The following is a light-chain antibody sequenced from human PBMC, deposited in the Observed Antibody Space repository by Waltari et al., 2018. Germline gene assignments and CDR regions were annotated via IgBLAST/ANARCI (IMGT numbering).Light chain of an antibody. J-gene: IGLJ2*01. V-gene: IGLV1-40*01. Sequence: QSVLTQPPSVSGAPGQTVTISCTGSSSNIGSTYDVHWSQQLPGTAPKLLIYGNSNRPSGVPDRFSGSKSGTSASLAITGLQAEDEADYYCQSYDRSLNGHVVFGGGTKVTVL. CDR3: QSYDRSLNGHVV. CDR1: SSNIGSTYD. CDR2: GNS.